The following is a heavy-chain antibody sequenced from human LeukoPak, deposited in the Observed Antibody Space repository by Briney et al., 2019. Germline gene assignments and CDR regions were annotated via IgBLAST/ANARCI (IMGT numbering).Heavy chain of an antibody. CDR3: ARQNPGIAVAPTDY. D-gene: IGHD6-19*01. Sequence: SETLSLTCTVSDGSISSSSYYWGWIRQPPGKGLEWIGSIYYSGSTYYNPSLKSRVTISVDTSKNQFSLKLSSVTAADTAVYYCARQNPGIAVAPTDYWGQGTLVTVSS. CDR1: DGSISSSSYY. V-gene: IGHV4-39*01. CDR2: IYYSGST. J-gene: IGHJ4*02.